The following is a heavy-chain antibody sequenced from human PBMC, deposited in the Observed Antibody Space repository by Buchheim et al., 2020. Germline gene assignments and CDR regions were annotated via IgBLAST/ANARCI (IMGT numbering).Heavy chain of an antibody. V-gene: IGHV3-23*01. CDR1: GFTFSSYA. J-gene: IGHJ4*02. CDR2: ISVSGGSP. CDR3: AKLWVVRGVNAGTLDY. Sequence: EVQLLESGGGLVQPGGSLRLSCAASGFTFSSYAMSWVRQAPGKGLEWVSAISVSGGSPYYADSVKGRFPISRDNSQNTLYLQMNSLRAEDTAVYYCAKLWVVRGVNAGTLDYWGQGTL. D-gene: IGHD3-10*01.